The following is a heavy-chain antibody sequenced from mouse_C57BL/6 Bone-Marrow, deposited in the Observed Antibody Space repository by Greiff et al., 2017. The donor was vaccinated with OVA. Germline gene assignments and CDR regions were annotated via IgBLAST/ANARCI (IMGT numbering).Heavy chain of an antibody. V-gene: IGHV1-9*01. Sequence: QVQLQQSGAELMKPGASVKLSCKASGYTFTGYWIEWVKQRPGHGLEWIGEILPGSGSTSYNEKFKGKATFTADTSSNTAYMQLSSLTTEDSAIYYGARRDITTLVEFDYWGQGTTLTVSS. CDR3: ARRDITTLVEFDY. CDR1: GYTFTGYW. D-gene: IGHD1-1*01. CDR2: ILPGSGST. J-gene: IGHJ2*01.